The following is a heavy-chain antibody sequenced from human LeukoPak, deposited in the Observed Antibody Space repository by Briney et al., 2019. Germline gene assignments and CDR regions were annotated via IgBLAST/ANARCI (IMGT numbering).Heavy chain of an antibody. CDR1: GGSISSYY. CDR2: IYYSGST. D-gene: IGHD3-22*01. J-gene: IGHJ6*03. V-gene: IGHV4-59*01. CDR3: ARSESSGYYSAYYYYMDV. Sequence: SETLSLTCTVSGGSISSYYWSWIRQPPGKGLEWIGYIYYSGSTNYNPSLKSRVTISVDTSKNQFSLKLSSVTAADTAVYYCARSESSGYYSAYYYYMDVWGKGATVTISS.